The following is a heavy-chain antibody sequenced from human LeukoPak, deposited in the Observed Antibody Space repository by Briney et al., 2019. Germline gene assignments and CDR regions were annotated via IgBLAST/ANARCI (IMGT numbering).Heavy chain of an antibody. CDR1: GYTFTSYG. CDR2: ISAYNGDA. CDR3: AREGFCSGRTCYSYHDY. J-gene: IGHJ4*02. D-gene: IGHD2-15*01. Sequence: GASVKVSCKASGYTFTSYGISWVRQAPGQGLEWMGWISAYNGDAKYAQKVQGRVTMTTDTSTRTANMELRSLRSDDTAVYYCAREGFCSGRTCYSYHDYWGQGPLVTVSS. V-gene: IGHV1-18*01.